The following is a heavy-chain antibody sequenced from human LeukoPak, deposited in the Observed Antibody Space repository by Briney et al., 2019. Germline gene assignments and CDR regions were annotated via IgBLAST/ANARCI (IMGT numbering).Heavy chain of an antibody. CDR1: GYTFTGYY. CDR3: ARDRGAGSSGWPPTYYYYGMDV. CDR2: INPNNGGT. Sequence: ASVKVSCKASGYTFTGYYIHWVRQAPGQGLEWMGRINPNNGGTNYAQKLQGRVTMTTDTSTSTAYMELRSLRSDDTAVYYCARDRGAGSSGWPPTYYYYGMDVWGQGTTVTVSS. D-gene: IGHD6-19*01. J-gene: IGHJ6*02. V-gene: IGHV1-2*06.